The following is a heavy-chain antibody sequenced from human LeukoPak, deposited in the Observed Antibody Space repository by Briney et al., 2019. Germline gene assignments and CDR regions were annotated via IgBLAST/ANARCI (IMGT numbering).Heavy chain of an antibody. CDR3: ARVRYYDSSGLPDVFDI. CDR2: ISSSSYI. V-gene: IGHV3-21*01. D-gene: IGHD3-22*01. J-gene: IGHJ3*02. CDR1: GFTFSSYS. Sequence: GGSLRLSCAASGFTFSSYSMNWFRQAPGKGLEWVSSISSSSYIYYADSVKGRFTISRDNAKNSLYLQMNSLRAEDTAVYYCARVRYYDSSGLPDVFDIWGQGTMVTVSS.